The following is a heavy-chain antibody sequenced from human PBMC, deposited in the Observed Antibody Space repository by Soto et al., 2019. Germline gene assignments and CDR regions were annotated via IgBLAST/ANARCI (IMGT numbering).Heavy chain of an antibody. Sequence: PSGTMSITCIVCVVTMSTYHWRGIRQTAGKGLEWIGRMHTSGSTNYNPSLKSRVSMSVDTSKNHFSLKVSSVTAADTAVYYCARDEYGYGDSYDSWGQGTLVTVSS. CDR2: MHTSGST. CDR3: ARDEYGYGDSYDS. J-gene: IGHJ4*02. V-gene: IGHV4-4*07. CDR1: VVTMSTYH. D-gene: IGHD5-12*01.